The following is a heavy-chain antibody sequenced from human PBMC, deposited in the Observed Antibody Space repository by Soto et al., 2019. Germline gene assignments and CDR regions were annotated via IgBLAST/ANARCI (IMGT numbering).Heavy chain of an antibody. D-gene: IGHD6-13*01. V-gene: IGHV3-30*18. CDR3: AKGGSSWVVDY. Sequence: PGGSLRLSCAASGFTFSSYGMHWVRQAPGKGLEWVAVISYDGSNKYYADSVKGRFTISRDNSKNTLYLQMNSLRAEDTAVYYCAKGGSSWVVDYWGQGTLVTVSS. CDR2: ISYDGSNK. J-gene: IGHJ4*02. CDR1: GFTFSSYG.